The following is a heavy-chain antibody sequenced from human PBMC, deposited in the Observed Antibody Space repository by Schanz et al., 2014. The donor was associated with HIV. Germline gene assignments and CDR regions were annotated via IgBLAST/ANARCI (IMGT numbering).Heavy chain of an antibody. D-gene: IGHD4-4*01. CDR2: ISYDGRNK. V-gene: IGHV3-30*03. CDR1: GFSFSNFG. Sequence: QVQLVESGGGVVQPGRSLRLSCAASGFSFSNFGMHWVRQAPGKGLEWVAVISYDGRNKYYADSVKGRLTISRDNSKNTLYLQMKSLRREDTAVYYCARDRLHPGNGMDVWGQGTTVTVSS. J-gene: IGHJ6*02. CDR3: ARDRLHPGNGMDV.